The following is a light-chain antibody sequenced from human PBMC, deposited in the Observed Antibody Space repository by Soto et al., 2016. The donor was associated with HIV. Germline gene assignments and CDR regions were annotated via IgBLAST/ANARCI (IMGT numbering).Light chain of an antibody. J-gene: IGKJ1*01. Sequence: DIQMTQFPSTLSASIGDRVTITCRASQSVSVWLAWYQQKPGKAPNLLIFKTSTLEVGVPSRFSGSGSGTEFTLTLSSVQPDDVGTYYCQQYNSVPWTFGQRDQTRNET. CDR3: QQYNSVPWT. CDR2: KTS. CDR1: QSVSVW. V-gene: IGKV1-5*03.